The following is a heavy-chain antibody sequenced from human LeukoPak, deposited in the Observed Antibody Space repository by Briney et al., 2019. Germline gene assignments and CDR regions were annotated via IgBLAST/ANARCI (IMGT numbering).Heavy chain of an antibody. CDR1: GDSLSSYY. CDR2: IYPSGST. Sequence: PSETLSLTCSVSGDSLSSYYWSWIRQPAGKGLEWIGRIYPSGSTNYNPSLKSRVTMSVDTSKNHFSPKLSSVTAADTAVYYCARGPYRSGWYSFDYWGQGTLVTVSS. CDR3: ARGPYRSGWYSFDY. D-gene: IGHD6-19*01. V-gene: IGHV4-4*07. J-gene: IGHJ4*02.